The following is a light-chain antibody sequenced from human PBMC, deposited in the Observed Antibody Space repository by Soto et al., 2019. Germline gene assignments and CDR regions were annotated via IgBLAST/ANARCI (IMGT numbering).Light chain of an antibody. CDR2: DAS. CDR1: QSVSNY. CDR3: QQSSSTPRT. V-gene: IGKV3-15*01. Sequence: EIVMTQSPATLSVSPGERVTLSCRASQSVSNYLAWYRQKPGQAPRLLIYDASTRATGIPVRFSGSGSGTEFTLTISSLQSEDFATYYCQQSSSTPRTFGGGTKVEIK. J-gene: IGKJ4*01.